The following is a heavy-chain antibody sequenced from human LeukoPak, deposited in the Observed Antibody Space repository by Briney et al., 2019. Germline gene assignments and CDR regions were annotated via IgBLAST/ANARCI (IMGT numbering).Heavy chain of an antibody. CDR2: FDPEDGET. CDR1: GYTLTELS. J-gene: IGHJ4*02. D-gene: IGHD3-10*01. Sequence: ASVKVSCKVSGYTLTELSMHWVRQAPGKGLEWMGGFDPEDGETIYAQKFQGRVTMTEDTSTDTAYMELSSLRSEDTAVYYCATDLSAYYYGSATNWGQGTLVTVSS. CDR3: ATDLSAYYYGSATN. V-gene: IGHV1-24*01.